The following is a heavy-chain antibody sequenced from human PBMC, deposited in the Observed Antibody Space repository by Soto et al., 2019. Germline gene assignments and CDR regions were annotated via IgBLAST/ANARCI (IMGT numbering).Heavy chain of an antibody. CDR3: AAGWLQFHGMDV. CDR1: GFTVSSNY. J-gene: IGHJ6*02. Sequence: EVQLVESGGGLVQPGGSLRLSCAASGFTVSSNYMSWVRQAPGKGLEWVSVIYSGGSTYYADSVKGRFTISRHNSKNTLDLQMISLRAEDTAVYCWAAGWLQFHGMDVWGQGTTVTVSS. CDR2: IYSGGST. V-gene: IGHV3-53*04. D-gene: IGHD5-12*01.